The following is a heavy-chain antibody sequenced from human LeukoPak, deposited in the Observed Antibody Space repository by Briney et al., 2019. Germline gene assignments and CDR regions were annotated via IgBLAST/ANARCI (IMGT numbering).Heavy chain of an antibody. CDR1: GYTFTGYY. CDR3: ARTYTVETGLFADY. Sequence: VASVKVSCKASGYTFTGYYIHWVRQAPGQGLEWMGWINPNSGGANYAQRFQDRVTMTRGTSISTAYMELTRLTSDDTAVYYCARTYTVETGLFADYWGQGTLVTVSS. J-gene: IGHJ4*02. CDR2: INPNSGGA. V-gene: IGHV1-2*02. D-gene: IGHD4-11*01.